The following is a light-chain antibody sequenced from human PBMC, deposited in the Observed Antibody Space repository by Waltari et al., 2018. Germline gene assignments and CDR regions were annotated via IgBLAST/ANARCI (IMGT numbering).Light chain of an antibody. CDR3: SSYTSSSTWV. Sequence: QSALTQPPSVSGSPGQSVTISCTGTSSDVGSYNRVSWYQQPPDTAPKLIIYEVSDRPPGVPGRFSGSKAANTAFLTISGLQAEDEADYFCSSYTSSSTWVFGTGTKVTVL. V-gene: IGLV2-18*02. J-gene: IGLJ1*01. CDR1: SSDVGSYNR. CDR2: EVS.